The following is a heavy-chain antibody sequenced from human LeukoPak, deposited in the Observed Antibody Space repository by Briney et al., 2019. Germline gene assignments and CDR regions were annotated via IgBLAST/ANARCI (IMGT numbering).Heavy chain of an antibody. CDR3: ARVQYGSSSLYFQH. V-gene: IGHV4-31*03. Sequence: SRTLSLTCTVSGGSISSGGYYWSWNRQHPGKDLEWIGSIYYSGSTYYHPSLKSRVTISVDTSKNQFSLKLSSVTAADTAVYYCARVQYGSSSLYFQHWGQGTLVTVSS. J-gene: IGHJ1*01. CDR1: GGSISSGGYY. CDR2: IYYSGST. D-gene: IGHD6-6*01.